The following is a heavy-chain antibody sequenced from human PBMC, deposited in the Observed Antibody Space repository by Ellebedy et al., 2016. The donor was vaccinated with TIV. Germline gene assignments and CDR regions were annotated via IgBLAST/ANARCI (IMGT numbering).Heavy chain of an antibody. V-gene: IGHV1-2*02. CDR2: INPNSGGT. CDR3: AELIDCSGGSCYSQGAFDI. CDR1: GYTFTGYY. Sequence: ASVKVSXXASGYTFTGYYMHWVRQAPGQGLEWMGWINPNSGGTNYAQKFQGRVTMTRDTSISTAYMELSRLRSDDTAVYYCAELIDCSGGSCYSQGAFDIWGQGTMVTVSS. J-gene: IGHJ3*02. D-gene: IGHD2-15*01.